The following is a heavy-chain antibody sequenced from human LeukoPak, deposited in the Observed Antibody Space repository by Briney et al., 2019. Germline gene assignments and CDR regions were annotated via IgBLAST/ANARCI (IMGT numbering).Heavy chain of an antibody. CDR1: GDSISYYY. J-gene: IGHJ4*02. V-gene: IGHV4-59*01. CDR2: IYYTGST. D-gene: IGHD3-22*01. Sequence: SETLSLTCTVSGDSISYYYWSWIRQPPGKGLEWIGYIYYTGSTNYNPSLKSRVTISADTSKNQFSLKLSSVTAVDTAVYYCARFTTYNYDGTTYSSPYYFDYWGQGTLVTVPS. CDR3: ARFTTYNYDGTTYSSPYYFDY.